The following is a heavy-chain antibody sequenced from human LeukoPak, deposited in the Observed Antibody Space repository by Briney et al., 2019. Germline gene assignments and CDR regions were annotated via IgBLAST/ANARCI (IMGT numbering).Heavy chain of an antibody. D-gene: IGHD3-22*01. CDR1: GFSVSTKY. Sequence: GGSLRLSCAASGFSVSTKYMSWVRQAPGKGLEWVANIKQDGSEKYYLDSVKGRFTISRDNAKNSLFLHMNSLRVDDTAVYYCARSADTSGYFNYWYFDLWGRGTLVTVSS. CDR3: ARSADTSGYFNYWYFDL. CDR2: IKQDGSEK. V-gene: IGHV3-7*01. J-gene: IGHJ2*01.